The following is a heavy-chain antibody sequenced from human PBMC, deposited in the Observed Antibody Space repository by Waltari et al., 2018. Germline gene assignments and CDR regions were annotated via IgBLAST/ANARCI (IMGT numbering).Heavy chain of an antibody. D-gene: IGHD1-26*01. J-gene: IGHJ4*02. Sequence: EVQLVESGGVVVQPGGSQRLSCAASGFTFDDYAMPWVRQAPVKGLGLVSLISCDGGSTYYSDSVKGRFTISRDNSKNSLYLQMNSLRAEDTALYYCAKALGGSSSPYFDYWGQGTLVTVSS. CDR1: GFTFDDYA. CDR2: ISCDGGST. V-gene: IGHV3-43D*03. CDR3: AKALGGSSSPYFDY.